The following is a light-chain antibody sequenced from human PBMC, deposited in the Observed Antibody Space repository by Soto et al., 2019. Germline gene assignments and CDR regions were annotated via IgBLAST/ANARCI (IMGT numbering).Light chain of an antibody. J-gene: IGKJ5*01. CDR3: QQRSNWPT. Sequence: PGERATLSCRASQSVSSYLAWYQQKPGQAPRLLIYDASNRATGIPARFSGSGSGTDFTLTISSLEPEDLAVYYCQQRSNWPTFGQGTRLEIK. V-gene: IGKV3-11*01. CDR2: DAS. CDR1: QSVSSY.